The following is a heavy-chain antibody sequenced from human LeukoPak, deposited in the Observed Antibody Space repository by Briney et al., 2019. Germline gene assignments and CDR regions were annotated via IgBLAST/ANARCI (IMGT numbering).Heavy chain of an antibody. Sequence: GGSLRLSCAASGFTFSSYWMHWVRQAPGKGLVWVSRINSDGSSTSYADSVKGRFTISRDNAKNTLYLQMNSLRAEDTAVYYCARRNVGIAAAGTSWYFDYWGQGILVTVSS. J-gene: IGHJ4*02. D-gene: IGHD6-13*01. CDR1: GFTFSSYW. CDR3: ARRNVGIAAAGTSWYFDY. V-gene: IGHV3-74*01. CDR2: INSDGSST.